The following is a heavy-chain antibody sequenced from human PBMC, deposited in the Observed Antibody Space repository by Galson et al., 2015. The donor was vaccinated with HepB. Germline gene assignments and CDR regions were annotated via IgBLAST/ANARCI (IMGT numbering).Heavy chain of an antibody. CDR3: ARGANYFDY. CDR2: ISANNGAT. D-gene: IGHD2-8*01. CDR1: GYILNTYG. J-gene: IGHJ4*02. Sequence: SCKASGYILNTYGIVWVRQAPGRGLEWMGWISANNGATNYAQKFQGRVTMTTDTSTSTAYMELRSLRSDDTAVYYCARGANYFDYWGQGTLVTVSS. V-gene: IGHV1-18*04.